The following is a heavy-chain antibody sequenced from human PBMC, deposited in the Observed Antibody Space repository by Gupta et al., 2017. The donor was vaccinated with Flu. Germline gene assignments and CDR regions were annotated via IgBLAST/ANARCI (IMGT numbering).Heavy chain of an antibody. Sequence: QVQLDQSGAEVKKPGSSVKVSCKVSGGDFRYYDVNWVRQAPGKGPEWMGGITPITSRSHFAPKFQGRVTIVADELTSTVYMELKSLTSEDTGVYYCARDREEPGVAVAFDSWGQGTHVTVSS. CDR3: ARDREEPGVAVAFDS. D-gene: IGHD6-19*01. CDR1: GGDFRYYD. J-gene: IGHJ4*02. CDR2: ITPITSRS. V-gene: IGHV1-69*01.